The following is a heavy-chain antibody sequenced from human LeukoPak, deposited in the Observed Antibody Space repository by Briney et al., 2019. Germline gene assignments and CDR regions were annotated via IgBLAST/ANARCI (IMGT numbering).Heavy chain of an antibody. Sequence: PSETLSLTCTVSGDSISSYYWSWIRHPPRKGLEWIGYIYYSGSTNYNPSLKSRVTISVDTSKNQFSLKLNSVTAAHTAVYYCARNAYSSSSFWFDPWGQGTLVTVSS. V-gene: IGHV4-59*08. CDR3: ARNAYSSSSFWFDP. CDR1: GDSISSYY. J-gene: IGHJ5*02. CDR2: IYYSGST. D-gene: IGHD6-13*01.